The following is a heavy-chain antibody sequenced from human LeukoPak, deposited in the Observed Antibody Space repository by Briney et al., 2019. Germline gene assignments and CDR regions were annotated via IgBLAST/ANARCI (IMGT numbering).Heavy chain of an antibody. CDR2: IYHSGST. D-gene: IGHD3-10*01. J-gene: IGHJ6*03. CDR3: ARVPAGVVRVYYMDV. V-gene: IGHV4-38-2*02. Sequence: SETLSLTCTVSGYSISSGYYWGWIRQPPGKGLEWIGNIYHSGSTYYNPSLKSRVTISVDTSKNQFSLKLSSVTAADTAVYYCARVPAGVVRVYYMDVWGKGTTVTVSS. CDR1: GYSISSGYY.